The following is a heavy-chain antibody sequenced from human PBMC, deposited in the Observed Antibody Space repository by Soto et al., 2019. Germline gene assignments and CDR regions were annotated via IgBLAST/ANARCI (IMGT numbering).Heavy chain of an antibody. Sequence: ASVKVSCKVSGYTLTELSMHWVRQAPGKGLAWMGGFDPEDGETIYAQKFQGRVTITRDTSASTAYMELSSLRSEDTAVYYCAREGIAARPSYYYGMDVWGQGTTVTVSS. D-gene: IGHD6-6*01. CDR2: FDPEDGET. CDR3: AREGIAARPSYYYGMDV. V-gene: IGHV1-24*01. J-gene: IGHJ6*02. CDR1: GYTLTELS.